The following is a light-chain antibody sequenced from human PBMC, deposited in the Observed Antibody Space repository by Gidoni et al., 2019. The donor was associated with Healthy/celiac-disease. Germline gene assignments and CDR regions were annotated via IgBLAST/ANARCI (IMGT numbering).Light chain of an antibody. CDR1: SSGVGGYNH. V-gene: IGLV2-14*01. J-gene: IGLJ3*02. CDR2: DVS. Sequence: QSALTQPASVSASPGQSITIPCTGTSSGVGGYNHVSWYQQHPGKAPKLMSYDVSNRPSGVSNRFSGSKSGNTASLTISGLQAEDEADYYCSSYTSSSGWVFGGGTKLTVL. CDR3: SSYTSSSGWV.